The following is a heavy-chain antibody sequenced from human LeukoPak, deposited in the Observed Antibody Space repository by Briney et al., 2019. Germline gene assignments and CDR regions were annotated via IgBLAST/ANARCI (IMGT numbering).Heavy chain of an antibody. D-gene: IGHD3-22*01. V-gene: IGHV4-4*02. CDR3: ARDFSVHYYDSSGYRYYYGMDV. Sequence: SETQSLTCAVSGGSISSSNWWSWVRQPPGKGLEWIGEIYHSGNTNYNPSLKSRVTISVDKSKNQFSLKLSSVTAADTAVYYCARDFSVHYYDSSGYRYYYGMDVWGQGTTVTVSS. CDR1: GGSISSSNW. CDR2: IYHSGNT. J-gene: IGHJ6*02.